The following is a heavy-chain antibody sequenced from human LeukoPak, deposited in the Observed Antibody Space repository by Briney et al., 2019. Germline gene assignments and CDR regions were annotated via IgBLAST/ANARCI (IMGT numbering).Heavy chain of an antibody. CDR3: ARMTLETGAFDI. J-gene: IGHJ3*02. V-gene: IGHV4-4*09. CDR1: GGSISSYY. Sequence: SETLSLTCTVSGGSISSYYWSWIRQPPGKGLEWIGYIYTSGSTNYNPSLKSRVTISVDTSKNQFSLKLSSVTAADTAVYYCARMTLETGAFDIWGQGTMVTVSS. CDR2: IYTSGST. D-gene: IGHD3-16*01.